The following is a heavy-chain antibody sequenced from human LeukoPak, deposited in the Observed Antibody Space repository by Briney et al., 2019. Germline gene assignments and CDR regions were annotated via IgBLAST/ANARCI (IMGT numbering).Heavy chain of an antibody. CDR1: GFTVGSTY. D-gene: IGHD3-9*01. V-gene: IGHV3-74*01. J-gene: IGHJ6*03. Sequence: GGSLRLSCAASGFTVGSTYISWVRQAPGKGLVWVSRINSDGSSTSYADSVKGRFTISRDNAKNTLYLQMNSLRAEDTAVYYCARSYYDILTGYYGWYYYYYMDVWGKGTTVTVSS. CDR3: ARSYYDILTGYYGWYYYYYMDV. CDR2: INSDGSST.